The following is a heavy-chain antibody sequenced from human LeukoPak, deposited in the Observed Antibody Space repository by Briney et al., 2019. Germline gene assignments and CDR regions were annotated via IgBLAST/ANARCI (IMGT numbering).Heavy chain of an antibody. Sequence: GGSLRLSCAASGFPFSSYGMSWVRQAPGQGLEWVSAISGSGGSTYYADSVKGRFTISRDNSKNTLYLQMNSLRAEDTAVYYCAKDDGPYVWGSYRYLVDHWGQGTLVTVSS. CDR1: GFPFSSYG. J-gene: IGHJ4*02. V-gene: IGHV3-23*01. CDR2: ISGSGGST. CDR3: AKDDGPYVWGSYRYLVDH. D-gene: IGHD3-16*02.